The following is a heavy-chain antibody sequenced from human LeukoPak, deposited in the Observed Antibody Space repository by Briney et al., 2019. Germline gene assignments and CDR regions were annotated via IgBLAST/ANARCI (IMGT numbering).Heavy chain of an antibody. CDR2: IYPRDSDT. J-gene: IGHJ4*02. CDR1: GYSFTSYW. D-gene: IGHD5-18*01. Sequence: GESLKISCRGSGYSFTSYWIAWVRQMPGEGLEWMGIIYPRDSDTRYSPSFQGQVTISADKSISAAYLQWSSLKASDTAMYYCARSGGSSYGYTFIDYWGQGTLVTVSS. CDR3: ARSGGSSYGYTFIDY. V-gene: IGHV5-51*01.